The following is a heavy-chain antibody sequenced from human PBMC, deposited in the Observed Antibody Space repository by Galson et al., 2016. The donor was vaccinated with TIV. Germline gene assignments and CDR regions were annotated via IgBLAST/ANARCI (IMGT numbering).Heavy chain of an antibody. CDR3: ARYFCGSGSSSHFDY. J-gene: IGHJ4*02. V-gene: IGHV2-5*01. CDR1: EFSLSSSGVG. D-gene: IGHD3-10*01. Sequence: PALVKPTQTLTLTCTFSEFSLSSSGVGVGWIRQPPGKALEWLALIYYNNEKRYSPSLNNRLTITRDTSKNQAVLTMTNMGAVDTGTYYCARYFCGSGSSSHFDYWGQGTLVTVSS. CDR2: IYYNNEK.